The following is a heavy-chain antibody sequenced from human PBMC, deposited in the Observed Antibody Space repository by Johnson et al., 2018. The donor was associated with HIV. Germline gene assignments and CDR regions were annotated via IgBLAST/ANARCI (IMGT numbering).Heavy chain of an antibody. J-gene: IGHJ3*02. D-gene: IGHD5-24*01. Sequence: QVQLVESGGGLVQPGGSLRLSCAASGFTFSSYGMHWVRQAPGKGLEWVAVIWYDGSNKYYADSVKGRFTISRDNSKNPLYLQMNSLRAEDTAVYYCAKDHPQMATIVGAFDIWGQGTMVTVSS. CDR1: GFTFSSYG. CDR3: AKDHPQMATIVGAFDI. V-gene: IGHV3-33*06. CDR2: IWYDGSNK.